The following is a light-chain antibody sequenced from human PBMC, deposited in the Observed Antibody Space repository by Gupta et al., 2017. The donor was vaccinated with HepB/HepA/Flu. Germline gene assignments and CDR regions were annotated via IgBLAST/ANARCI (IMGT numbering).Light chain of an antibody. V-gene: IGLV3-25*03. CDR2: KDS. CDR1: AVPKQY. J-gene: IGLJ2*01. CDR3: QSADSSGTYQVV. Sequence: SYDLTQPPSLSVSPGQTARITCAGVAVPKQYAYWYQQKPGQAPVLVIYKDSERPSGIPERFSGSSSGTTVTFTISSVQAEDEADYYYQSADSSGTYQVVFGGGTKLTVL.